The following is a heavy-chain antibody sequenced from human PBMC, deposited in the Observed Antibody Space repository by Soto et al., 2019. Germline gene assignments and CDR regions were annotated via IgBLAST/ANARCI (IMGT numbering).Heavy chain of an antibody. J-gene: IGHJ6*02. CDR3: ARKMPAAASRYSYGMDV. D-gene: IGHD6-6*01. CDR1: VDSVSSNSAA. V-gene: IGHV6-1*01. Sequence: SQNLSLTCAISVDSVSSNSAAWNWIIQSPSRGLEWLGRTYYRSKWYNDYAVSVKSRITINPDTSKNQFSLQLNSVTHEDTAVYYCARKMPAAASRYSYGMDVWGQGTTVTVSS. CDR2: TYYRSKWYN.